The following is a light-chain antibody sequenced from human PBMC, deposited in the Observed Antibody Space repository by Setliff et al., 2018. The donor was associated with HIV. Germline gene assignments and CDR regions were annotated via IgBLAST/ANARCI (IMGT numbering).Light chain of an antibody. J-gene: IGLJ1*01. CDR1: RSDVGGYNY. V-gene: IGLV2-14*03. CDR3: SSYTSTSTLCV. CDR2: DVS. Sequence: QSALTQAASVSGSPGQSITMSCTGTRSDVGGYNYVSWYQQHPGKAPKLMIYDVSNRPSGVSNRFSGSKSGNTASLTISGLQAEDEADYYCSSYTSTSTLCVFGTGTKGHRP.